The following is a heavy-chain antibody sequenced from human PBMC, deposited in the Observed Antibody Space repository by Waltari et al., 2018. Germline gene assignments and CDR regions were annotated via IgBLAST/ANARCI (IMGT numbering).Heavy chain of an antibody. CDR1: GFTFHAYW. Sequence: HLEESGGALVQPGGSLRLSCAVSGFTFHAYWMPWVRQAPGKGLEWVANIKEDGSQIYYLDSVKGRFTISRDNAKNSVYLQMNSLKAEDTAVYYCARIGYSSSSNDYWGQGTLVTVSS. D-gene: IGHD6-6*01. CDR2: IKEDGSQI. V-gene: IGHV3-7*01. J-gene: IGHJ4*02. CDR3: ARIGYSSSSNDY.